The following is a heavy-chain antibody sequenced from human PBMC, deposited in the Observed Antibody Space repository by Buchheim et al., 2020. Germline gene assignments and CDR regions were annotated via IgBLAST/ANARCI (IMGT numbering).Heavy chain of an antibody. D-gene: IGHD5-18*01. J-gene: IGHJ4*02. V-gene: IGHV3-48*02. Sequence: EVQLLESGGGLVQPGGPLRLSCAASGFTFSSYSMNWVRQAPGKGLEWVSYIGSSSITIYYADSVKGRFTISRDNAKNSLYLQMNSLRDEDTAVYYCARETPDTTMSEGFDYWGQGTL. CDR1: GFTFSSYS. CDR2: IGSSSITI. CDR3: ARETPDTTMSEGFDY.